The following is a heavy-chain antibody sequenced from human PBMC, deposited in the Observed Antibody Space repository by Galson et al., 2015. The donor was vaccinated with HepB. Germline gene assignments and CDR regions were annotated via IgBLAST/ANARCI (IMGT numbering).Heavy chain of an antibody. CDR3: ASSPGTTSVTYYYNGLDV. Sequence: SLRLSCAASGFSVRDMYMNWVRQAPGKGPEWVSVIYAGGSTYYADSVKGRFTISRDSSRNTLYFQMNNLSAEDTAVYFCASSPGTTSVTYYYNGLDVWGRGTTVTVSS. CDR1: GFSVRDMY. D-gene: IGHD2-2*01. CDR2: IYAGGST. V-gene: IGHV3-53*01. J-gene: IGHJ6*02.